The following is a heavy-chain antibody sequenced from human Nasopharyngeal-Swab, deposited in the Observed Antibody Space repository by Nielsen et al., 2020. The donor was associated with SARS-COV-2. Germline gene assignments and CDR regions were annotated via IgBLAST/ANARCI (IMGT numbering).Heavy chain of an antibody. J-gene: IGHJ6*02. CDR1: GYRFTDYW. CDR3: AVGAAVGTLFHGMDV. Sequence: GGSLRLSCATSGYRFTDYWIAWVRQAPGKGLECMGTIFPGDSDTRYSLSFEGRVTISVDQSITTAYLHWTSLKASDTAKYYCAVGAAVGTLFHGMDVWGHGTMVTVSS. V-gene: IGHV5-51*01. D-gene: IGHD1-26*01. CDR2: IFPGDSDT.